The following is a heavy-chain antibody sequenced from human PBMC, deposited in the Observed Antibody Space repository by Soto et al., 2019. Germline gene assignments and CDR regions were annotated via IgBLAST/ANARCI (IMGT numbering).Heavy chain of an antibody. CDR3: AKVATGSYNWFDP. V-gene: IGHV3-74*01. CDR2: INTDGSRT. Sequence: PGGSLRLSCAASGFTFNNYWMHWVRQAPGKGLVWVSRINTDGSRTSYADSVKGRFTISRDNARNTLYLQMDSLRDEDTAVYYCAKVATGSYNWFDPWGQGTLVT. J-gene: IGHJ5*02. CDR1: GFTFNNYW. D-gene: IGHD1-1*01.